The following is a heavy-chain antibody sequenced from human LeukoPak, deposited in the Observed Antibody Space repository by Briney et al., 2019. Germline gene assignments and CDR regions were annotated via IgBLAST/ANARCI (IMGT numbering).Heavy chain of an antibody. V-gene: IGHV4-59*08. J-gene: IGHJ4*02. D-gene: IGHD3-3*01. CDR2: IYNAGTT. CDR1: GGSSSGYY. CDR3: ARHGGSGSFDY. Sequence: PSETLSLTCTVPGGSSSGYYWSWIRQPPGKGLEWIGIIYNAGTTNYNPSLKTRVTISVDTSKSQFSLNLRSVTAADTAVYYCARHGGSGSFDYWGLGTLVTVSS.